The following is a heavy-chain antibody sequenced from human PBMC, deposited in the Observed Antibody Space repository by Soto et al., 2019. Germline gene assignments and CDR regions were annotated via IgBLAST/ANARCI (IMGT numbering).Heavy chain of an antibody. CDR2: VYYSDT. CDR3: ASSGLTAEYFQH. Sequence: SSETLSLTCTVSGGSITSYYWSWIRQSPGKGLEWIGYVYYSDTNYNPSLKSRVTISLDTSKSQFSLKLNSVTAADTAVYYCASSGLTAEYFQHWGQGTLVTVSS. J-gene: IGHJ1*01. CDR1: GGSITSYY. D-gene: IGHD1-26*01. V-gene: IGHV4-59*08.